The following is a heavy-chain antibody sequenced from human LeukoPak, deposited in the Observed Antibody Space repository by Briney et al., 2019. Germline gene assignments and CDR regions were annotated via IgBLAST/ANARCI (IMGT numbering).Heavy chain of an antibody. CDR2: ISGSGGST. J-gene: IGHJ6*02. CDR3: AKDLHIVVVPAAIYYYYGMDV. V-gene: IGHV3-23*01. CDR1: GFSFMSYD. D-gene: IGHD2-2*01. Sequence: GGSLRLSCAASGFSFMSYDMHWVRQAPGKGLEWVSAISGSGGSTYYADSVKGRFTISRDNSKKTLYLQMNSLRAEDTAVYYCAKDLHIVVVPAAIYYYYGMDVWGQGTTVTVSS.